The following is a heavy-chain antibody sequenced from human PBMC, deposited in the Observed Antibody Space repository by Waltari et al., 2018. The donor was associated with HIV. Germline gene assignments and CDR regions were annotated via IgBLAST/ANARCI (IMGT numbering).Heavy chain of an antibody. CDR2: IYHSGST. CDR3: ARRAYYYGSGTPGGSWFDP. J-gene: IGHJ5*02. Sequence: QVQLQESGPGLVKPSGTLSLTCAVSGGSISSRNWWRWVRQPPGKGLDWLGEIYHSGSTNYNPSLKSRVTISVDKSKMQFSLKLSSVTAADTAVYYCARRAYYYGSGTPGGSWFDPWGQGTLVTVSS. CDR1: GGSISSRNW. D-gene: IGHD3-10*01. V-gene: IGHV4-4*02.